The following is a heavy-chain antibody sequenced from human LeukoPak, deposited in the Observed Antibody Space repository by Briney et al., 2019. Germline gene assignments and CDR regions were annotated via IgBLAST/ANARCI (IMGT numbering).Heavy chain of an antibody. D-gene: IGHD3-10*01. CDR3: ARDCLSYYRDY. CDR2: IKQDGSEK. V-gene: IGHV3-7*01. J-gene: IGHJ4*02. Sequence: GGSLRLSCAASGFTFSSYWMSWVRQAPGKGLEWMANIKQDGSEKYYVYSVKGRFTISRDNAKNSLYLQMNSLRAEDTAVYYCARDCLSYYRDYWGQGTLVTVSS. CDR1: GFTFSSYW.